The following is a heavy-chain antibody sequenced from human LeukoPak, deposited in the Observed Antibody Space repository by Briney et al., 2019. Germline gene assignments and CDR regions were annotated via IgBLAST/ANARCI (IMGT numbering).Heavy chain of an antibody. CDR2: ISGSGGST. J-gene: IGHJ4*02. D-gene: IGHD3-10*01. Sequence: WGSLRLSCAASGFTFSSYAMSWVRQAPGKGLEWVSAISGSGGSTYYADSVKGRFTISRDNSKNTLYLQMNSLRAEDTAVYYCAKFNGSGRGPYFDYWGQGTLVTVSS. CDR3: AKFNGSGRGPYFDY. CDR1: GFTFSSYA. V-gene: IGHV3-23*01.